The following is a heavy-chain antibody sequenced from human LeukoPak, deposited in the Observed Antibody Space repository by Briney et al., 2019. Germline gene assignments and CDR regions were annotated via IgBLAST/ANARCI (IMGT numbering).Heavy chain of an antibody. CDR2: ISYDGSNK. CDR1: GFTFSSYG. D-gene: IGHD6-6*01. V-gene: IGHV3-30*18. J-gene: IGHJ6*02. CDR3: AKDIAAREDYYYGMDV. Sequence: GGSLRLSCAASGFTFSSYGMHWVPQAPGKGLEWVAVISYDGSNKYYADSVKGRFTISRDNSKNTLYLQMNSLRAEDTAVYYCAKDIAAREDYYYGMDVWGQGTTVTVSS.